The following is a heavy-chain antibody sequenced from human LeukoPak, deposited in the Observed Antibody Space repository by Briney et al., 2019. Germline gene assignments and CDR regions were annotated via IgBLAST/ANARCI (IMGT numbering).Heavy chain of an antibody. Sequence: PSETLSLTCAVYGGSFSGYYWNWVRQSPGKGLEWIGEISRTGGITYNPSLKSRVTISVDTSKNQFSLKMRSVTAADTAVYYCANIWEPRPEDYWGQGTLVTVSS. D-gene: IGHD1-26*01. V-gene: IGHV4-34*01. CDR1: GGSFSGYY. CDR2: ISRTGGI. J-gene: IGHJ4*02. CDR3: ANIWEPRPEDY.